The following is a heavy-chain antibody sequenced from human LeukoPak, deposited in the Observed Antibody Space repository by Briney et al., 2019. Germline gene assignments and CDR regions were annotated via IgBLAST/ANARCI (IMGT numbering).Heavy chain of an antibody. CDR3: ASPLIAAAGTDY. Sequence: PSETLSLTCTVSGYSISSGYYWGWIRQPPGKGLEWIGSIYHSGSTYYNPSLKSRVTISVDTSKNQFSLKLSSVTAADTAVYYCASPLIAAAGTDYWGQGTLVTVSS. J-gene: IGHJ4*02. CDR1: GYSISSGYY. D-gene: IGHD6-13*01. V-gene: IGHV4-38-2*02. CDR2: IYHSGST.